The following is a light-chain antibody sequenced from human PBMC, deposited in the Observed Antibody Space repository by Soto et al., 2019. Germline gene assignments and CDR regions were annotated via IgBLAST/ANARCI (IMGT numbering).Light chain of an antibody. CDR2: DAS. CDR3: QQRSNWLT. CDR1: QGVSTS. J-gene: IGKJ4*01. Sequence: EIVLTQSPATRSWSPGERATLSCRAIQGVSTSLAWYQQKPGQAPRLLIYDASSRATGIPARFSGSGSGTDFTLTISSLEPEDFAVYYCQQRSNWLTFGGGTKVEIK. V-gene: IGKV3-11*01.